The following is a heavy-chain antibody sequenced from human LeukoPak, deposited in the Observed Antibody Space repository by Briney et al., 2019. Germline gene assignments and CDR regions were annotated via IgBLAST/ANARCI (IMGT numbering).Heavy chain of an antibody. D-gene: IGHD3-10*01. J-gene: IGHJ5*02. Sequence: SGGSLRLSCAASEFTFSSYWMTWVRQAPGKGLEWVASIKQDESEKFYVDSVKGRFTISRDNAKNLLSLQMNSLRAEDTAVYYCARNHRGYGSSNWFDPWGQGTLVTVSS. V-gene: IGHV3-7*01. CDR2: IKQDESEK. CDR3: ARNHRGYGSSNWFDP. CDR1: EFTFSSYW.